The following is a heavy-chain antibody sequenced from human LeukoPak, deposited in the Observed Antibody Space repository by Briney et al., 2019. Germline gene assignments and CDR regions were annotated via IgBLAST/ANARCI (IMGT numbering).Heavy chain of an antibody. V-gene: IGHV1-69*05. Sequence: VASVKVSCKASGGTFSSYAISWVRQAPGQGLEWMGGIIPIFGTANYAQKFQGRVTMTRDTSTSTVYMELSSLRSEDTAVYYCARDELRGAAVHWGQGTLVTVSS. D-gene: IGHD3-10*01. CDR2: IIPIFGTA. J-gene: IGHJ4*02. CDR1: GGTFSSYA. CDR3: ARDELRGAAVH.